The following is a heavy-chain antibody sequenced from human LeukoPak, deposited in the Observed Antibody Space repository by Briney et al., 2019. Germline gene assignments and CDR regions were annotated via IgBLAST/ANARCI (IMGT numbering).Heavy chain of an antibody. CDR3: TTAAQVDPPDYGVVFAAFDI. J-gene: IGHJ3*02. CDR2: IKSKTDGGTT. Sequence: GGSLRLSCAASGFTFSNAWMSWVRQAPGKGLEWVGRIKSKTDGGTTDYAAPVKGRFTISRDDSKNTLYLQMNSLKTEDTAVYYCTTAAQVDPPDYGVVFAAFDIWGQGTMVTVSS. CDR1: GFTFSNAW. D-gene: IGHD4-17*01. V-gene: IGHV3-15*01.